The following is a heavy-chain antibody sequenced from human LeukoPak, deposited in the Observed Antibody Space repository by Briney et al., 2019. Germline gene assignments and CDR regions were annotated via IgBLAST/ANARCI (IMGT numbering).Heavy chain of an antibody. V-gene: IGHV3-23*01. CDR1: GFTFSDYY. J-gene: IGHJ4*02. Sequence: GGSLRLSCAASGFTFSDYYMSWIRQAPGKGLEWVSAISGSGGSTYYADSVKGRFTISRDNSKNTLYLQMNSLRAEDTAVYYCAKEEFEYCGGDCYSYYFDYWGQGALVTVSS. CDR3: AKEEFEYCGGDCYSYYFDY. D-gene: IGHD2-21*02. CDR2: ISGSGGST.